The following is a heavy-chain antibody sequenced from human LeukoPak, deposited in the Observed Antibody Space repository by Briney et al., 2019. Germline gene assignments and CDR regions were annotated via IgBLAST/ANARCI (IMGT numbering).Heavy chain of an antibody. CDR1: GFNFNIYG. J-gene: IGHJ4*02. CDR2: ISSESTNI. Sequence: PGGSLRLSCAASGFNFNIYGMNWVRQAPGKGLEWVSSISSESTNIYYTDSVKGRFTIARDIAKNSLYLQMNSLIPEDTAVYYCSRDGSGSGDVWGQGTLVTVSS. V-gene: IGHV3-21*01. D-gene: IGHD2-21*02. CDR3: SRDGSGSGDV.